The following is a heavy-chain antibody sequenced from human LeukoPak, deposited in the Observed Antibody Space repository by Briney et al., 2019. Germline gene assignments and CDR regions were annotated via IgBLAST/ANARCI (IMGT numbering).Heavy chain of an antibody. CDR3: ARGHAYY. J-gene: IGHJ4*02. CDR2: IYDTGST. V-gene: IGHV3-66*01. Sequence: GGSLRLSCAASGFTVSSNYMSWVRQAPGKGLEWVSVIYDTGSTFYADSVKGRFTISRDNSKNTLFLQMNSLRADDTAVYYCARGHAYYWGQGTLVTVSS. CDR1: GFTVSSNY.